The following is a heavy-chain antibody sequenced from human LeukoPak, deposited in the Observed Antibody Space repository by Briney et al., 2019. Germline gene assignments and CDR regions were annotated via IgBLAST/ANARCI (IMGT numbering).Heavy chain of an antibody. D-gene: IGHD6-13*01. J-gene: IGHJ3*02. CDR2: IIPIFGTA. V-gene: IGHV1-69*05. CDR1: GGTFSSYA. CDR3: ARDSAPVYGYPNAFDI. Sequence: ASVKVSCKASGGTFSSYAFSWVRQAPGQGLEWMGGIIPIFGTANYAQKLQGRVTMTTDTSTSTAYMELRSLRSDDTAVYYCARDSAPVYGYPNAFDIWGQGTMVTVSS.